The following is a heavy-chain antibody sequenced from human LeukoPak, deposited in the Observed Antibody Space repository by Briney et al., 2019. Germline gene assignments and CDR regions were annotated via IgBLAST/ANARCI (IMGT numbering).Heavy chain of an antibody. CDR3: ARAENRAFMATGIAAAGTGNAFDI. Sequence: PSETLSLTCAVYGGSFSGYYWSWIRQPPGKGLEWIGEINHSGSTNYNPSLKSRVTISVDTSKNQFSLKPSSVTAADTAVYYCARAENRAFMATGIAAAGTGNAFDIWGQGTMVTVSS. CDR1: GGSFSGYY. J-gene: IGHJ3*02. CDR2: INHSGST. D-gene: IGHD6-13*01. V-gene: IGHV4-34*01.